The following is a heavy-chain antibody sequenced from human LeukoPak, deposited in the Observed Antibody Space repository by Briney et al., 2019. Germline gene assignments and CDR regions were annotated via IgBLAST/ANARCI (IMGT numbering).Heavy chain of an antibody. D-gene: IGHD5-12*01. J-gene: IGHJ4*02. V-gene: IGHV5-51*01. CDR1: GYSFISYW. Sequence: GESLKISCKGSGYSFISYWIGWVRQMPGKGLEWVGIIYPGDSDTRYSTSFQGPVPLSPDKSITTAYPQWRRLKASDHAMYYCARGLGTVARFDYWGQGTLVTVSS. CDR3: ARGLGTVARFDY. CDR2: IYPGDSDT.